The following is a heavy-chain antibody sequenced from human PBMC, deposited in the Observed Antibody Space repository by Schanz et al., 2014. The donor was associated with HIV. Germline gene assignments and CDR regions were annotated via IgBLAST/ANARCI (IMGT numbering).Heavy chain of an antibody. V-gene: IGHV3-30*18. J-gene: IGHJ6*02. CDR3: AKVARWDYYNMDV. CDR2: ISYDGSNK. Sequence: QVQLVESGGGVVQPGRSLRLSCAASGFTFSSYGMHWVRQAPGRGLEWVAVISYDGSNKNYADSVKGRFTISRDNSKNTLYLQMNSLRAEDTAVYHCAKVARWDYYNMDVWGQGTTVTVSS. CDR1: GFTFSSYG.